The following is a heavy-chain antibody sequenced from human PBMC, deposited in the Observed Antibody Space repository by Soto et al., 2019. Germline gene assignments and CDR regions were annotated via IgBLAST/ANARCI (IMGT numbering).Heavy chain of an antibody. Sequence: GGSLRLSCAASGFTFDDYAMHWVRQAPGKGLEWVSGISWNSGSIGYADSVKGRFTISRDNAKNSLYLQMNSLRAEDTALYYCAKGSIAVAVAGTVYFDYWGQGTLVTVSS. CDR3: AKGSIAVAVAGTVYFDY. CDR2: ISWNSGSI. V-gene: IGHV3-9*01. CDR1: GFTFDDYA. D-gene: IGHD6-19*01. J-gene: IGHJ4*02.